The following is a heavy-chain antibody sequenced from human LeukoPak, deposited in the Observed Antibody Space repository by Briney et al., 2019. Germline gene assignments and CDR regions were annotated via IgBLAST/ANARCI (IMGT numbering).Heavy chain of an antibody. CDR3: ARAYGSGSYGVYYYYGMDV. Sequence: GGSLRPSCAASGFTFSSYSMNWVRQAPGKGLEWVSSISSSSSYIYYADSVKGRFTISRDNAKNSLYLQMNSLRAEDTAVYYCARAYGSGSYGVYYYYGMDVWGQGTTVTVSS. D-gene: IGHD3-10*01. CDR2: ISSSSSYI. V-gene: IGHV3-21*01. CDR1: GFTFSSYS. J-gene: IGHJ6*02.